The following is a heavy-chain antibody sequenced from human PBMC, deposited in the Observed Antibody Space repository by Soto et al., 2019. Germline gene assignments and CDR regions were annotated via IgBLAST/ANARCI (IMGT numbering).Heavy chain of an antibody. CDR1: GFTFSSYA. Sequence: PGGSLRLSCAASGFTFSSYAMHWVRQAPGKGLEWVAVISYDGSNKYYADSVKGRFTISRDNSKNTLYLQMNSLRAEDTAVYYCARGGSGYTNAFAIWVQGTMVTVSS. CDR2: ISYDGSNK. D-gene: IGHD3-22*01. J-gene: IGHJ3*02. V-gene: IGHV3-30-3*01. CDR3: ARGGSGYTNAFAI.